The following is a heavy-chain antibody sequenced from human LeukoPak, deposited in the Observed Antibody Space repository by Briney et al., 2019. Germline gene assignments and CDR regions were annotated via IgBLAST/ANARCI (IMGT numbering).Heavy chain of an antibody. J-gene: IGHJ3*02. Sequence: SETLSLTCTVSDGAISSYYWSWIRQPPGKGLEWIGYVYSSGITNYNPLFNGRVTISIDTSREQFSLKLSSVTAADTAVYYCATDPMVRGATWYAFDMWGQGTMVTVSS. CDR3: ATDPMVRGATWYAFDM. CDR1: DGAISSYY. D-gene: IGHD3-10*01. CDR2: VYSSGIT. V-gene: IGHV4-59*03.